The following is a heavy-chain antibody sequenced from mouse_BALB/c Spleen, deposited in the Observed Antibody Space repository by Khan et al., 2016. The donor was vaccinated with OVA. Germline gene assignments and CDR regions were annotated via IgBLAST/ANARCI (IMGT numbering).Heavy chain of an antibody. CDR1: GYSITSDYA. CDR3: ARWFAY. CDR2: INYSGST. Sequence: EVQPQESGPGLVKPSQSLSLTCTVTGYSITSDYAWNWIRQFPGNKLDWMGYINYSGSTSYNPSLKSRISITRDTSKNQFFLQLNSVTTEDTATYYCARWFAYWGQGTLVTVSA. J-gene: IGHJ3*01. V-gene: IGHV3-2*02.